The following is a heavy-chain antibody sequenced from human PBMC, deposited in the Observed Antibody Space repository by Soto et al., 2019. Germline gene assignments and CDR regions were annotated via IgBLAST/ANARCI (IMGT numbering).Heavy chain of an antibody. CDR1: GYTFTGYY. D-gene: IGHD6-6*01. V-gene: IGHV1-2*02. Sequence: ASVKVSCKASGYTFTGYYMHWVRQAPGQGLEWVGWINPNSGGTNYAQKFQGRVTMTRDTSISTAYMELSRLRSDDTAVYYCAREGIAARSRYENPLRFGYWGQGTLVTVSS. CDR3: AREGIAARSRYENPLRFGY. CDR2: INPNSGGT. J-gene: IGHJ4*02.